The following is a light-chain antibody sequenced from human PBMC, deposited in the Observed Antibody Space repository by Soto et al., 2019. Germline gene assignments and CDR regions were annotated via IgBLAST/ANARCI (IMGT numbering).Light chain of an antibody. CDR3: QQFNTSPWT. Sequence: DIQMTQSPSTLSASEGDRVTISCRASQSVRIWLAWYQQKPGRAPKLLIYKSSILESGVPSRFSVSGSGTEFTLTITSLQPDDFPPYYCQQFNTSPWTFGQGTKVEIK. V-gene: IGKV1-5*03. J-gene: IGKJ1*01. CDR1: QSVRIW. CDR2: KSS.